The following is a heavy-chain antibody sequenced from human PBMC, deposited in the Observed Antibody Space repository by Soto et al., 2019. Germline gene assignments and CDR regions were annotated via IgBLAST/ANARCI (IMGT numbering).Heavy chain of an antibody. CDR1: GAPISTYY. CDR2: IYSSGST. J-gene: IGHJ4*02. V-gene: IGHV4-4*07. D-gene: IGHD2-15*01. CDR3: ARGFGSDWYYFDS. Sequence: SETLSLTCTVSGAPISTYYWSWIRQTAEKRLEWIGRIYSSGSTIYSPSLKSRVTMSLDTSKNRFPLKLTSVTAADTAVYYCARGFGSDWYYFDSWGQGILVTVSS.